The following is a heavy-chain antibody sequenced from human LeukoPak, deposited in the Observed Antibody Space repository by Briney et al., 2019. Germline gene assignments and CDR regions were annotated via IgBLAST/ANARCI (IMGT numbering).Heavy chain of an antibody. CDR3: ASATLRCSGGSCYEMDV. CDR1: GGTFSSYT. J-gene: IGHJ6*04. CDR2: IIPLFGTP. V-gene: IGHV1-69*06. Sequence: SVKVSCKASGGTFSSYTISWVRQAPGQGLECMGGIIPLFGTPDYAQKFQDRLTITADKSTSTAYMELSSLRSEDTAVYYCASATLRCSGGSCYEMDVWGKGTTVTVSS. D-gene: IGHD2-15*01.